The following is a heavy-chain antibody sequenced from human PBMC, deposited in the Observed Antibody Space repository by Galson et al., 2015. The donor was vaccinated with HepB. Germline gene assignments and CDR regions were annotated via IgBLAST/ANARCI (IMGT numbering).Heavy chain of an antibody. J-gene: IGHJ4*02. CDR1: GGSISSGGYY. Sequence: TLSLTCPVSGGSISSGGYYWHWIRQYPGKGLEWIGYIYYSGSTYYNPSLKSRITISADTSKNQFSLEVTSVTAAYTAIYYCARVTDYSSTWYCFDNWFQGILVAVSS. D-gene: IGHD6-13*01. CDR2: IYYSGST. CDR3: ARVTDYSSTWYCFDN. V-gene: IGHV4-31*03.